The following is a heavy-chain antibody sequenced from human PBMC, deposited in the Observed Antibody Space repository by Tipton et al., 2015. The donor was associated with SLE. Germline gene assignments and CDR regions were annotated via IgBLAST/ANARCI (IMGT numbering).Heavy chain of an antibody. Sequence: TLSLTCTVSGGSISSGGHYWTWIRQHPGKGLEFIAFIYFGGRTYYSPSLKSRVTISVDTSENQFSLKLSSVTAADTAVYYCARGKGDAYPNLVAFDIWGQGTMVTVSS. CDR1: GGSISSGGHY. D-gene: IGHD3-16*01. CDR2: IYFGGRT. V-gene: IGHV4-31*03. J-gene: IGHJ3*02. CDR3: ARGKGDAYPNLVAFDI.